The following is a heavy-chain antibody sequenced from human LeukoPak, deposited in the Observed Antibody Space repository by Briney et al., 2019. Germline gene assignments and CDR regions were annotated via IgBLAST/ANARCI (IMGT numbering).Heavy chain of an antibody. CDR3: TRDQAFGGVDSFDI. CDR2: IHPNSGGT. V-gene: IGHV1-2*02. J-gene: IGHJ3*02. Sequence: ASVKVSRKASGYTFTGHYINWVRQAPGQGLEWMGWIHPNSGGTKYAQKFQGRVTMTRDTSISTVYMEVSRLRSDDTAVYYCTRDQAFGGVDSFDIWGQGTMVTV. D-gene: IGHD3-16*01. CDR1: GYTFTGHY.